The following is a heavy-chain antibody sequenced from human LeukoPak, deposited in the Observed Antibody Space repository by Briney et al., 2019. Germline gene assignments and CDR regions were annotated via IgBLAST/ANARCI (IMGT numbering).Heavy chain of an antibody. D-gene: IGHD2-8*01. CDR1: GGTFSSYA. CDR3: AREPRMTDDAFDI. Sequence: SVKVSCKASGGTFSSYAISWVRQAPGQGLEWMGGIIPIFGTANYAQKFQGRVTITADESTSTAYMELSSLRSEDTAVYYCAREPRMTDDAFDIWGQGTMVTVSS. J-gene: IGHJ3*02. V-gene: IGHV1-69*13. CDR2: IIPIFGTA.